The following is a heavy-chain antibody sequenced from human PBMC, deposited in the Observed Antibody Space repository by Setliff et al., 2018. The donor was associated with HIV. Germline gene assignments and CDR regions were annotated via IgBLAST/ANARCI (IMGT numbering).Heavy chain of an antibody. CDR3: ARARGTNWPFDY. CDR1: GFTFSGYE. Sequence: PGGSLRLSCAASGFTFSGYEMNWVRQAPGKGLEWVSYISFSGTNMYYVDSGKGRFTISRDNTKNSLYLQMNSLRAEDTAVYYCARARGTNWPFDYWGQGTLVTVSS. J-gene: IGHJ4*02. V-gene: IGHV3-48*03. CDR2: ISFSGTNM. D-gene: IGHD1-1*01.